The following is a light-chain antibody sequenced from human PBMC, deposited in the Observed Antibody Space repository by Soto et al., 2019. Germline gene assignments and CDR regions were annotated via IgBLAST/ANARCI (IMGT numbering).Light chain of an antibody. CDR2: AAS. CDR3: QQANSFPLT. V-gene: IGKV1-12*01. J-gene: IGKJ4*01. CDR1: QGISSW. Sequence: DIQMTQSPSSVSASVGDRVTITCRASQGISSWLARYQQKAGKAPKLLIYAASSLQSGVPSRFSGSGSGTDFTLTISSLQPEDFATYYCQQANSFPLTFGGGTKVEIK.